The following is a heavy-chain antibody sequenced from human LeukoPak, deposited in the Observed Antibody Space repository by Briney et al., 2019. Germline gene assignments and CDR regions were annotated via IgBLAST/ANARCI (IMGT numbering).Heavy chain of an antibody. CDR3: ARVSYGSGSYYNLNFDY. Sequence: GGSLRLSCAASGFTFSSYSMNWVRQAPGKGLEWVSSISSSSSYIYYADSVKGRFTISRDNAKNSLYLQMNSLRAEDTAVYYCARVSYGSGSYYNLNFDYWGQGTLVTVSS. J-gene: IGHJ4*02. CDR2: ISSSSSYI. V-gene: IGHV3-21*01. D-gene: IGHD3-10*01. CDR1: GFTFSSYS.